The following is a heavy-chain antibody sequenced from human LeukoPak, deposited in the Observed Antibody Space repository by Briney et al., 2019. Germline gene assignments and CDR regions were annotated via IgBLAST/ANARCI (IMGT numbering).Heavy chain of an antibody. J-gene: IGHJ4*02. V-gene: IGHV4-34*01. CDR2: INHGGST. CDR1: GGSFSGYY. Sequence: SETLSLTCAIYGGSFSGYYWSWIRQPPWKGLEWIGEINHGGSTNYNPSLKSRVTISVDTSTNPFSLNLSSVTAADTAVYFCARTPFSGYEYYFAYWGQGTLVTVAS. D-gene: IGHD5-12*01. CDR3: ARTPFSGYEYYFAY.